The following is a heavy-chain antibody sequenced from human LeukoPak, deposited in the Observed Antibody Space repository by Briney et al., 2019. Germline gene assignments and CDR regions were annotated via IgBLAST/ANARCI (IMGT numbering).Heavy chain of an antibody. D-gene: IGHD5-18*01. CDR1: GGSISSYY. CDR3: ARALRGYDFDY. Sequence: PSETLSLTCTVSGGSISSYYWSWIRQPAGKGLEWIGRIYTSGSTNSNPSLKSRVTMSVETSKNQFSLKMSSVTAADTAVYFCARALRGYDFDYWGQGTLVTVSS. V-gene: IGHV4-4*07. J-gene: IGHJ4*02. CDR2: IYTSGST.